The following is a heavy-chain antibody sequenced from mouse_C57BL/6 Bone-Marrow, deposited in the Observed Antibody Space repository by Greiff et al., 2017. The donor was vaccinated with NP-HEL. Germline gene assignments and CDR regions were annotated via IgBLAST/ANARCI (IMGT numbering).Heavy chain of an antibody. J-gene: IGHJ4*01. CDR2: ISSGGDYI. D-gene: IGHD2-4*01. CDR1: GFTFSSYA. Sequence: EVKLMESGEGLVKPGGSLKLSCAASGFTFSSYAMSWVRQTPEKRLEWVAYISSGGDYIYYADTVKGRFTISRDNARNTLYLQMSSLKSEDTAMYYCTIYYDYFYAMDYWGQGTSVTVSS. CDR3: TIYYDYFYAMDY. V-gene: IGHV5-9-1*02.